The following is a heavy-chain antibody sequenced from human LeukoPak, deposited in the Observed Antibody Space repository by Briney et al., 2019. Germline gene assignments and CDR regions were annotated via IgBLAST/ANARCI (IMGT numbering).Heavy chain of an antibody. D-gene: IGHD1-26*01. Sequence: PGGSLRLSCAASGFTVSSNYMSWVRQAPGKGLEWVSVIYSGGSTYYADSVKGRFTISRDNSKNTLYLQMNSLRAEDTAVYYCARDRKWELLGGVDYWGQGTLVTVSS. CDR3: ARDRKWELLGGVDY. CDR1: GFTVSSNY. J-gene: IGHJ4*02. CDR2: IYSGGST. V-gene: IGHV3-53*01.